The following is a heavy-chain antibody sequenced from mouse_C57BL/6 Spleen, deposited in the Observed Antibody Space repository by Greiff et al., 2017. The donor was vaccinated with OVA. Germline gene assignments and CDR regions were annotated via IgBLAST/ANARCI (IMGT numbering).Heavy chain of an antibody. J-gene: IGHJ2*01. CDR1: GYTFTDYY. CDR2: IYPGSGNT. CDR3: ARAEGLTGYFDY. Sequence: VQLQQSGAELVRPGASVKLSCKASGYTFTDYYINWVKQRPGQGLEWIARIYPGSGNTYYNEKFKGKATLTAEKSSSTAYMQLSSLTSEDSAVCFCARAEGLTGYFDYWGQGTTLTVSS. D-gene: IGHD4-1*01. V-gene: IGHV1-76*01.